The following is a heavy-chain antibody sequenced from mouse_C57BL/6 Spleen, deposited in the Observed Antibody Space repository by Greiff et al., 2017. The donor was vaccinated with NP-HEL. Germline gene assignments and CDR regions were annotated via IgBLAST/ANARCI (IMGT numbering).Heavy chain of an antibody. J-gene: IGHJ4*01. CDR2: INPNNGGT. D-gene: IGHD4-1*01. CDR1: GYTFTDYY. V-gene: IGHV1-26*01. Sequence: VQLQQSGPELVKPGASVKISCKASGYTFTDYYMNWVKQSHGKSLEWIGDINPNNGGTSYNQKFKGKATLTVDKSSSTAYMELRSLTSEDSAVYYCARGTGRKAMDYWGQGTSVTVSS. CDR3: ARGTGRKAMDY.